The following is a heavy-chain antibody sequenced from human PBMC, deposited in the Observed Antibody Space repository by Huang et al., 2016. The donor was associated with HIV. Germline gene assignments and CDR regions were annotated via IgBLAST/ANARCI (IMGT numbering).Heavy chain of an antibody. CDR2: INHRRLA. CDR1: GGSLSDPY. V-gene: IGHV4-34*02. Sequence: QVQLQQWGAGLLKPSGALSLKCAVYGGSLSDPYWTWIRLSPGKRLAWIGDINHRRLATYNPSRRSRGTMSVDMSKNQFSINVTSLTAADTAVYYCARPRMTATSSDSTWSFFDSWGQGTLVIVSS. CDR3: ARPRMTATSSDSTWSFFDS. J-gene: IGHJ4*02. D-gene: IGHD2-21*02.